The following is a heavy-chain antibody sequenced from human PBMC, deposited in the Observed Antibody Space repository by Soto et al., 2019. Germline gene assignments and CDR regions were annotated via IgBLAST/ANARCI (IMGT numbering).Heavy chain of an antibody. Sequence: SETLSLTCAVYGGSFSGYYWSWIRQPPGKGLEWIGEINHSGSTNYNPSLKSRVTISVDTSKNQFSLKLSSVTAADTAVYYCARGLSTAPLDYWGQGTLVTAPQ. D-gene: IGHD4-4*01. CDR2: INHSGST. J-gene: IGHJ4*02. V-gene: IGHV4-34*01. CDR1: GGSFSGYY. CDR3: ARGLSTAPLDY.